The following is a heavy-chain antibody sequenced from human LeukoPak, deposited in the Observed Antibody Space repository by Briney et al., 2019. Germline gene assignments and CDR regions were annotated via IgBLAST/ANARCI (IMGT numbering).Heavy chain of an antibody. CDR2: ISAYNGNT. V-gene: IGHV1-18*01. CDR3: ARAPMIVVVKAYYYGMDV. Sequence: ASVKVSCKASGYSFTSYGSSWVRQAPGQGLEWMGWISAYNGNTNYAQKLQGRVTMTTDTSTSTAYMELRSLRSDDTAVYYSARAPMIVVVKAYYYGMDVWGQGTTVTVSS. CDR1: GYSFTSYG. J-gene: IGHJ6*02. D-gene: IGHD3-22*01.